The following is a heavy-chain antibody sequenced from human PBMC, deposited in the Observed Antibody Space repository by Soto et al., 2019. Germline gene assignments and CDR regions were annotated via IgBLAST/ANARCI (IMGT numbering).Heavy chain of an antibody. CDR1: GYTFTGYY. Sequence: GASVKVSCKASGYTFTGYYMHWVRQSPGQGLEWMGWINPNSGGTNYAQKFQGWVTMTRDTSISTAYMELSRLRSDDTAVYYCARDRAYYYDSSGYRPEAFDIWG. V-gene: IGHV1-2*04. CDR2: INPNSGGT. J-gene: IGHJ3*02. D-gene: IGHD3-22*01. CDR3: ARDRAYYYDSSGYRPEAFDI.